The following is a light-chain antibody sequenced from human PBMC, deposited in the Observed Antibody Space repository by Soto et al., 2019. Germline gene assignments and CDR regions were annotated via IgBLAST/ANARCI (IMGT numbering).Light chain of an antibody. J-gene: IGKJ1*01. CDR3: QQYGGSPWT. Sequence: EIVLTQSPGTLSLSPGERATLSCRASQSVSSSYLAWYQQKPGQAPRLVIYGASSRATGIPDRFSGSGSGTDFALTISRLEPEDFAVYYCQQYGGSPWTFGQGTKVDIK. CDR1: QSVSSSY. CDR2: GAS. V-gene: IGKV3-20*01.